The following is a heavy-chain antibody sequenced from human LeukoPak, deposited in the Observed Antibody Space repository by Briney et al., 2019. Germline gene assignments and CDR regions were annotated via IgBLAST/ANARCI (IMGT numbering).Heavy chain of an antibody. CDR1: GGSISSSS. V-gene: IGHV3-21*01. D-gene: IGHD2-8*02. CDR2: ISSTGTYI. J-gene: IGHJ3*02. CDR3: ARAWSRVDAFDI. Sequence: ETLSLTCTVSGGSISSSSYYWGWIRQPPGKGLEWVSSISSTGTYIYYGDLVEGRFTISRDNAKNSLYLQMTSLRAEDTAVYYCARAWSRVDAFDIWGQGTTVTVSS.